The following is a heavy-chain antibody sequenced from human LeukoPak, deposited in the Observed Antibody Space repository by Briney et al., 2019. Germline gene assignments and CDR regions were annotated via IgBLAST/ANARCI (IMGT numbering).Heavy chain of an antibody. D-gene: IGHD5-24*01. CDR1: GGTFSSYA. CDR2: IIPIFGIA. Sequence: ASVTVSCTASGGTFSSYAISWVRQAPGQGLEWMGRIIPIFGIANYAQKFQGRVTITADKSTSTAYMELSSLRSEDTAVYYCARDLSGDGYPGYWGQGTLVTVSS. J-gene: IGHJ4*02. CDR3: ARDLSGDGYPGY. V-gene: IGHV1-69*04.